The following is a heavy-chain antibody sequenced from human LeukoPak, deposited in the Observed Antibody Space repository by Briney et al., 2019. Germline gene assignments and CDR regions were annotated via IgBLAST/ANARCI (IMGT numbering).Heavy chain of an antibody. CDR3: ANYGGSYEFDH. Sequence: GGSLRLSCAASGFTFSTYGMHWVRQAPGKGLEWVALISYDGSNKYYADPVKGRFTISRDNSKNTLYLQMNSLRVEDTAVYYCANYGGSYEFDHWGQGTLVTVSS. V-gene: IGHV3-30*18. CDR1: GFTFSTYG. D-gene: IGHD1-26*01. J-gene: IGHJ4*02. CDR2: ISYDGSNK.